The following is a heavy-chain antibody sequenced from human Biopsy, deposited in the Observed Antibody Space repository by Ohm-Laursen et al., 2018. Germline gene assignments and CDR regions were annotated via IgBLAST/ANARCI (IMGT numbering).Heavy chain of an antibody. CDR2: IRRNSAII. Sequence: SLRLSCAASGFAFDDYGMHWVRQPPGKGLEWVSGIRRNSAIIDYADSVRGRFTISRDNARRFLFLQMNNLKSEDTAFYYCARDRGGARYGMDVWGRGTTVTVSS. V-gene: IGHV3-9*01. CDR1: GFAFDDYG. CDR3: ARDRGGARYGMDV. D-gene: IGHD1-26*01. J-gene: IGHJ6*02.